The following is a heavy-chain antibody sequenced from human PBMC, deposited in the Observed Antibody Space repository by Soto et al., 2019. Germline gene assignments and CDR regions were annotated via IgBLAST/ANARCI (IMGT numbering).Heavy chain of an antibody. V-gene: IGHV4-34*01. CDR3: ARHYYDSSGQTKYYFDY. D-gene: IGHD3-22*01. J-gene: IGHJ4*02. CDR2: INHSGST. Sequence: SETLSLTCAVYGGSFSGYYWSWIRQPPGKGLEWIGEINHSGSTNYNPSLKSRVTISVDTSKNQFSLKLSSVTAADTAVYYCARHYYDSSGQTKYYFDYWGQGTLVTVSS. CDR1: GGSFSGYY.